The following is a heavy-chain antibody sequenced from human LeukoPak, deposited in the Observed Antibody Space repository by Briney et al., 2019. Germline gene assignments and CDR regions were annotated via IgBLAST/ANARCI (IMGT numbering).Heavy chain of an antibody. CDR2: INAGNGNT. CDR3: VRGRRWEPTDFSFDY. Sequence: GASVKVSCKASGYTFTSYAMHWVRQAPGQRLEWMGWINAGNGNTKYSQKFQGRVTITRDTSASTAYMELSSLRSEDTAVYYCVRGRRWEPTDFSFDYWGQGTLVTVSS. J-gene: IGHJ4*02. V-gene: IGHV1-3*01. D-gene: IGHD1-26*01. CDR1: GYTFTSYA.